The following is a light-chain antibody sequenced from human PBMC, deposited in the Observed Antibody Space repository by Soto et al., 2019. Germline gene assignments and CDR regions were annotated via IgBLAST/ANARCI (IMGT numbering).Light chain of an antibody. CDR1: QSISRF. J-gene: IGKJ3*01. CDR2: DTS. Sequence: EVVLTQSPAILSLSPGERATLSCRASQSISRFVAWYQQKPGLAPRLLIYDTSNRATGIPARFSGRGSETDFTLTITSLEPEDFAMYYCQQRAKWPRTFGPGTKVDIK. V-gene: IGKV3-11*01. CDR3: QQRAKWPRT.